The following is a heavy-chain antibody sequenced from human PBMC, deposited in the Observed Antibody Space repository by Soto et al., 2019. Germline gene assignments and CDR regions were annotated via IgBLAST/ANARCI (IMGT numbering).Heavy chain of an antibody. CDR1: GFTLSSYS. Sequence: GGSLRLSCAASGFTLSSYSMNWVRQAPGKGLEWVSYISSSSSTIYYADSVKGRFTISRDNAKNSLYLQMNYLRDEDTAVYYCARDGRVTTILAVDYWGQGTLVTVSS. J-gene: IGHJ4*02. CDR3: ARDGRVTTILAVDY. CDR2: ISSSSSTI. D-gene: IGHD4-17*01. V-gene: IGHV3-48*02.